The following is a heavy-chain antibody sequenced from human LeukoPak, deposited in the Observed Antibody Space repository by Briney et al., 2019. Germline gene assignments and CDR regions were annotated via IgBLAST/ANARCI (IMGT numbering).Heavy chain of an antibody. J-gene: IGHJ3*02. CDR1: GDSIISNNW. V-gene: IGHV4-4*02. CDR3: ARVSVSLAANDAFDI. D-gene: IGHD2/OR15-2a*01. CDR2: IYHTGST. Sequence: PSETLSLTCAVSGDSIISNNWWSCVRQPPGKGLEWIGEIYHTGSTNYNPSLKSRVTISADKSKNSFSLKLTSVTAADTAVYYCARVSVSLAANDAFDIWGQGTMVTVSS.